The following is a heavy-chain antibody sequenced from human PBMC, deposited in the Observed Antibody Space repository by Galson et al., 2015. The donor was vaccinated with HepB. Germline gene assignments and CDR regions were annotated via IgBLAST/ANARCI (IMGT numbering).Heavy chain of an antibody. CDR2: IWYDGLKK. D-gene: IGHD3-10*01. CDR1: GFTFSIYG. V-gene: IGHV3-33*01. Sequence: SLRLSCAASGFTFSIYGMHWVRQAPGKGLEWVAGIWYDGLKKHYVDSVKGRFTISRDNSRNTLYLQMNSLRAEDTAVYYCARVEAETYYYGSGRPAPLPFDFWGQGTLVTVSS. CDR3: ARVEAETYYYGSGRPAPLPFDF. J-gene: IGHJ4*02.